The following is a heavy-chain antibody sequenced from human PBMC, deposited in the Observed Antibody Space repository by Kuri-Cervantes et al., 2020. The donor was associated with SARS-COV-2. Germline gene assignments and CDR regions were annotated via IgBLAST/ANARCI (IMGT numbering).Heavy chain of an antibody. D-gene: IGHD3-3*01. J-gene: IGHJ6*02. CDR2: ITPMFATA. Sequence: SVKVSCKASGVSFSNYGVTWVRQAPGQGLEWVGGITPMFATANYAQKFQGRVAITADESRSTAYMELSSLRSDDTAVYYCARDTLVVRFLEWSRKTTTEFYYYHYGMDVWGQGTTVTVSS. CDR3: ARDTLVVRFLEWSRKTTTEFYYYHYGMDV. V-gene: IGHV1-69*13. CDR1: GVSFSNYG.